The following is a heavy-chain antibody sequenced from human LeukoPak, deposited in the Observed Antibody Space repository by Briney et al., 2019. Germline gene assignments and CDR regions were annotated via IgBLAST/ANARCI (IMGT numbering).Heavy chain of an antibody. V-gene: IGHV3-9*01. CDR2: ITWNSGSI. J-gene: IGHJ6*02. Sequence: TGGSLRLSCAASGFTFDDSVMHWVRQAPGKGLEWVSGITWNSGSIGYADSVKGRFTISRDNVKNSLYLQMHSLRAEDTALYYCAKERAIVRGVIYYGMDVWGQGTTVTVSS. D-gene: IGHD3-10*02. CDR1: GFTFDDSV. CDR3: AKERAIVRGVIYYGMDV.